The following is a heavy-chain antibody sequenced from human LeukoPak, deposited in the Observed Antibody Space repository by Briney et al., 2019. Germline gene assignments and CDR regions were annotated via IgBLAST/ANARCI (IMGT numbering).Heavy chain of an antibody. CDR1: GFTFSSYG. CDR2: IRYDGSNK. J-gene: IGHJ4*02. V-gene: IGHV3-30*02. Sequence: GGSLRLSCAASGFTFSSYGMHWVRQAPGKGLVWVAFIRYDGSNKYYADSVKGRFTISRDNSKNTLYLQTNSLRSEATAVYYCAKDILPGYVVVSAAKDYWGQGTLVTVSS. D-gene: IGHD2-2*01. CDR3: AKDILPGYVVVSAAKDY.